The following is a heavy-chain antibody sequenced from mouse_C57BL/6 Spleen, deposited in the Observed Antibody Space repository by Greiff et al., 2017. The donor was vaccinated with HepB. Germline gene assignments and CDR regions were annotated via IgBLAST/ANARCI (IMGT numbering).Heavy chain of an antibody. V-gene: IGHV5-16*01. Sequence: EVQVVESEGGFVQPGSSMKLSCTASGFTFSDYYMAWVRQVPEKGLEWVANINYDGSSTYYLDSLKSRFIISRDNAKNILYLQMSSLKSEDTATYYCARGGYLHYFDYWGQGTTLTVSS. D-gene: IGHD2-2*01. CDR3: ARGGYLHYFDY. CDR2: INYDGSST. J-gene: IGHJ2*01. CDR1: GFTFSDYY.